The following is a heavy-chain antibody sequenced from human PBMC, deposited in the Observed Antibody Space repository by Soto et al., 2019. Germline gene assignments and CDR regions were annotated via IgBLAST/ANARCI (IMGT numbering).Heavy chain of an antibody. D-gene: IGHD3-22*01. Sequence: PGGSLRLSCAASGSTFSSYAMSWVRRAPGKGLEWVSAVSGSGGSTYYADSVKGRFTISRDNSKNTLFLQMNSLSAEDTVVYYCAKDSDFYDSSLYFDFWGQGTLVTAS. CDR1: GSTFSSYA. V-gene: IGHV3-23*01. CDR2: VSGSGGST. CDR3: AKDSDFYDSSLYFDF. J-gene: IGHJ4*02.